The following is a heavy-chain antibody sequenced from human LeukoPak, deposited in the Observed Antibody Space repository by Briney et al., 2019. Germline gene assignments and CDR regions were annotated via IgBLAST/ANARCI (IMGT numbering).Heavy chain of an antibody. Sequence: TLSLTCAVSGGSISSSNWWSWVRQPPGKGLEWVAVISYDGTNKYYADSVRGRFTISRDNSENTLYLQMNSLRAEDTAVYYCARDYHWGQGTLVTVSS. V-gene: IGHV3-30*03. J-gene: IGHJ5*02. CDR2: ISYDGTNK. CDR3: ARDYH. CDR1: GGSISSSN.